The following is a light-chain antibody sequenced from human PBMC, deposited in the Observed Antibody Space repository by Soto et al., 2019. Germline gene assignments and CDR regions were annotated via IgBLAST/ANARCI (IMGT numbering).Light chain of an antibody. CDR2: GAS. V-gene: IGKV3-20*01. J-gene: IGKJ4*01. CDR3: QQYDKSPLT. Sequence: EIVLTPSPGTLSLSPVERATLSCRASQTISNSHLAWHQQKPGQAPRLLIFGASNRAAGIPDRFSGSGSGTDFTLTIYRLEPEDYAVYYCQQYDKSPLTFGGGTKVDIK. CDR1: QTISNSH.